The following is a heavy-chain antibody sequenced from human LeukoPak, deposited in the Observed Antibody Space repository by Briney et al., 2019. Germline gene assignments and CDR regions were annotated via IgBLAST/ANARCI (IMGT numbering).Heavy chain of an antibody. D-gene: IGHD5-18*01. CDR2: ISYDGSNK. J-gene: IGHJ4*02. Sequence: PGRSLRLSCAASGFTFNSYALHWVRQAPGKGLEWVAVISYDGSNKYYADSVKGRFTISRDNSKNTLYLQMNSLRAEDTAVYYCAKPATKIQLWLRGFDYWGQGTLVTVSS. CDR3: AKPATKIQLWLRGFDY. V-gene: IGHV3-30*18. CDR1: GFTFNSYA.